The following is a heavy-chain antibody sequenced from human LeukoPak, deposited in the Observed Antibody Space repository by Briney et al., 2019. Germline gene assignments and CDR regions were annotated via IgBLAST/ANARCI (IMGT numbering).Heavy chain of an antibody. V-gene: IGHV5-51*01. CDR1: GYSFTSYW. CDR2: IYPSDSDT. CDR3: ARCRLRSIAAAGSNWFDP. Sequence: GESLKISCKGSGYSFTSYWIGWVRQMPGKGLEWMGIIYPSDSDTRYSPSFQGQVTISADKSISTAYLQWSSLKASDTAMYYCARCRLRSIAAAGSNWFDPWGQGTLVTVSS. D-gene: IGHD6-13*01. J-gene: IGHJ5*02.